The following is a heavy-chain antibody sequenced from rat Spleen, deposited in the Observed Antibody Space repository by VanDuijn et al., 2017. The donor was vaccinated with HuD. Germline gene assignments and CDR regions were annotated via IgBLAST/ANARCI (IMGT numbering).Heavy chain of an antibody. CDR2: IWGDGST. CDR1: GFSLTSYG. V-gene: IGHV2-4*01. Sequence: QVQLKESGPGLVQPSQTLSLTCTVSGFSLTSYGVSWVRPPPGKGLEWMGGIWGDGSTNYNSALKSRLSISRDASKSQVFLKLNILQTEDTAIYYCTREGMGITPLYFDYWGQGVMVTVSS. CDR3: TREGMGITPLYFDY. J-gene: IGHJ2*01. D-gene: IGHD1-9*01.